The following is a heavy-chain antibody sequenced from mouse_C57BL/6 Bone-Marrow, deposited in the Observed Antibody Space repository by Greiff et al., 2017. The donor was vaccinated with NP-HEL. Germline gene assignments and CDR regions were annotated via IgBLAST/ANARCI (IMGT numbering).Heavy chain of an antibody. CDR3: ARVLITTVVYWYFDV. D-gene: IGHD1-1*01. CDR2: INYDGSST. CDR1: GFTFSDYY. Sequence: EVHLVESEGGLVQPGSSMKLSCTASGFTFSDYYMAWVRQVPEQGLEWVANINYDGSSTYYMDSLKSRFIISRDNAKDILYLQMSSLKSEDTATYYWARVLITTVVYWYFDVWGTATTVTVSS. J-gene: IGHJ1*03. V-gene: IGHV5-16*01.